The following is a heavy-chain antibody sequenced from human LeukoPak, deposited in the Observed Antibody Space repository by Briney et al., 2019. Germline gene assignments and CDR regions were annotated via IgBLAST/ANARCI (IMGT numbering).Heavy chain of an antibody. CDR2: FDPEDGET. CDR3: ATDSTVPSIAAAGTYYYGMDV. CDR1: GYTLTELS. D-gene: IGHD6-13*01. J-gene: IGHJ6*02. V-gene: IGHV1-24*01. Sequence: ASVKVSCKVSGYTLTELSMHWVRQAPGKGLEWMGGFDPEDGETIYAQKFQGRVTMTEDTSTDTAYMELSSLRSEDTAVYYCATDSTVPSIAAAGTYYYGMDVWGQGTTVTVSS.